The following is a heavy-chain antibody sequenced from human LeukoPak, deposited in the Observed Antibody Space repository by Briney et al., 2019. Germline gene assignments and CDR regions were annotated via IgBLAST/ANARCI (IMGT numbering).Heavy chain of an antibody. CDR3: ARATARVDAFDI. CDR2: IYHSGST. CDR1: GGSISSGGYS. J-gene: IGHJ3*02. V-gene: IGHV4-30-2*01. Sequence: SQTLSLTCAVSGGSISSGGYSWSWIRQPPGTGLEWIGYIYHSGSTYYNPSLKSRVTISVDRSKNQFSLKLSSVTAADTAVYYCARATARVDAFDIWGQGTTVTVSS. D-gene: IGHD1-1*01.